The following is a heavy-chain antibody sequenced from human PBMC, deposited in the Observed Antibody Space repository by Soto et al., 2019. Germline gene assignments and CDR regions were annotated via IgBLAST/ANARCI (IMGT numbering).Heavy chain of an antibody. D-gene: IGHD1-26*01. Sequence: GESLKISCQTSGYSFTSYWIGWVRQMPGKGPEWMGIIYPGDSDTRYSPSFQGQVTISADKSTNTAYLHWSNLKPSDTAMYYCATYSVSAPFDYWGQGTLVTVSS. V-gene: IGHV5-51*01. CDR3: ATYSVSAPFDY. CDR1: GYSFTSYW. CDR2: IYPGDSDT. J-gene: IGHJ4*02.